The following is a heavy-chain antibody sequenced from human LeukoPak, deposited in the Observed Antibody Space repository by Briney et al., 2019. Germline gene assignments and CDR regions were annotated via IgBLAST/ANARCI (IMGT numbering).Heavy chain of an antibody. J-gene: IGHJ6*03. CDR3: ARGVRGGRYYYYMDV. V-gene: IGHV1-69*13. D-gene: IGHD3-10*01. Sequence: SVKVSCKASGYTFTSYAISWVRQAPGQGLEWMGGIIPIFGTANYAQKFQGRVTITADESTSTAYMELSSLRSEDTAVYYCARGVRGGRYYYYMDVWGKGTTVTVSS. CDR2: IIPIFGTA. CDR1: GYTFTSYA.